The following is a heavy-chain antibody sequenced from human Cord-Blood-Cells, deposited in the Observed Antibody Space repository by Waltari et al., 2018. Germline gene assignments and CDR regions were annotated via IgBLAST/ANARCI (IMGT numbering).Heavy chain of an antibody. CDR2: INSDGSST. CDR1: GFTFSSYW. CDR3: ARGVGVYWYFDL. J-gene: IGHJ2*01. Sequence: EVQLVESGGGLVQPGGSLRLSCAASGFTFSSYWMHWVRQAPGKGLVWVSRINSDGSSTSYADSVKGRFTISRDNAKNTLYLQMNSLRAEDTAVYYCARGVGVYWYFDLWGRGTLVTVSS. D-gene: IGHD3-10*01. V-gene: IGHV3-74*01.